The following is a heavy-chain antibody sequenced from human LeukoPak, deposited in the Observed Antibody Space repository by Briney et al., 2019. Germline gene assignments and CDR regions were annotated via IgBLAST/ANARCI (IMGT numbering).Heavy chain of an antibody. CDR2: IKQDGSEK. V-gene: IGHV3-7*03. CDR3: AKATGNLGN. D-gene: IGHD1-1*01. CDR1: GFTFSRYW. Sequence: GGSLRLSCAASGFTFSRYWMSWVRQAPGKGLEWVANIKQDGSEKNYVDSVKGRFTISRDNSKNTLYVQMNSLTAEDTAIYYCAKATGNLGNWGQGTLVTVSS. J-gene: IGHJ4*02.